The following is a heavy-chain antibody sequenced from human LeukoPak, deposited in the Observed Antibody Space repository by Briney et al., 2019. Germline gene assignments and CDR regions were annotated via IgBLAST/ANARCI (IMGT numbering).Heavy chain of an antibody. D-gene: IGHD7-27*01. V-gene: IGHV1-2*02. CDR1: GYTFTGHY. CDR3: ARDENWGPDY. J-gene: IGHJ4*02. CDR2: IHAGTGDT. Sequence: ASVKVSCKASGYTFTGHYMHWVRRAPGHGLEWMGWIHAGTGDTNYAQKFQGRFTMTRDTSISTLYMELNRLTSDDTAVYFCARDENWGPDYWGQGTLVTVSS.